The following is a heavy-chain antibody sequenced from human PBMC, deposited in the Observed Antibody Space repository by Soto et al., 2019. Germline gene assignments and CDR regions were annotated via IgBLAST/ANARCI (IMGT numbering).Heavy chain of an antibody. V-gene: IGHV3-23*01. CDR2: ISGSGGST. CDR1: GFNFSSYA. Sequence: GGSLRLSCAASGFNFSSYAMSWVRQAPGKGLEWVSAISGSGGSTYYADSVKGRFTISRDNSKNTLYLQMNSLRAEDTAVYYCAKDDRGYDFWSGYYTTNYNWFDPWGQGTLVTVSS. D-gene: IGHD3-3*01. J-gene: IGHJ5*02. CDR3: AKDDRGYDFWSGYYTTNYNWFDP.